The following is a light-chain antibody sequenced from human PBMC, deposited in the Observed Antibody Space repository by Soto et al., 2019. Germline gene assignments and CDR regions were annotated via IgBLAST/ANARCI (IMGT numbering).Light chain of an antibody. CDR2: GAS. CDR1: QSPSGY. CDR3: QQYDNWPPIT. Sequence: EIVLTQSPATLSLSPGERATLSCRASQSPSGYLAWYQQRPGQAPRLLIYGASTRATGVPARFSGSGSGTEFTLSISSLQSEDSAVYYCQQYDNWPPITFGQGTRLEIK. J-gene: IGKJ5*01. V-gene: IGKV3-15*01.